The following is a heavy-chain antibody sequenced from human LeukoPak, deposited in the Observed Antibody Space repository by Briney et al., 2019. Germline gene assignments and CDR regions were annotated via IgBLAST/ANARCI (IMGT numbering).Heavy chain of an antibody. V-gene: IGHV4-61*02. Sequence: SQTLPLTCTVPGGSINTNSYYRSWIRQPAGEGLEWNGRIYTSGSTNYTPSLKSRVTISVGTSKTQFSLNLSSVTAADTAMYYCARGESSSSPLYYYYYYMDVWGKGTTVTVSS. CDR3: ARGESSSSPLYYYYYYMDV. CDR2: IYTSGST. D-gene: IGHD6-6*01. CDR1: GGSINTNSYY. J-gene: IGHJ6*03.